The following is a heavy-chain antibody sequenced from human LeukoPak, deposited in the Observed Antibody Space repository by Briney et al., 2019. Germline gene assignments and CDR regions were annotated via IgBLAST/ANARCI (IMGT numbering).Heavy chain of an antibody. V-gene: IGHV4-39*07. CDR2: IYYSGST. J-gene: IGHJ6*02. CDR3: ARAHSIASYYYGVDV. CDR1: GGSISSSYSY. Sequence: SETLSLTCTVSGGSISSSYSYWGWIRQPPGKRLEWIGNIYYSGSTYYSPSLTSRVTVSVDTSENQFSLKLSSATAADTAVYYCARAHSIASYYYGVDVWGQGTTVTVSS. D-gene: IGHD2/OR15-2a*01.